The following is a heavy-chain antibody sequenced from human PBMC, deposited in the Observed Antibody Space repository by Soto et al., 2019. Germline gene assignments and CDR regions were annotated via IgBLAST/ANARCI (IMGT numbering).Heavy chain of an antibody. V-gene: IGHV4-39*01. CDR2: IYYSGST. D-gene: IGHD5-18*01. Sequence: SETLSLTCTVSGGSISSSSYYWGWIRQPPGKGLEWIGSIYYSGSTYYNPSLKSRVTISVDTSKNQFSLKLSSVTAADTAVNYCARPGLDTAMVYGMDVWGQGTTVTVSS. J-gene: IGHJ6*02. CDR3: ARPGLDTAMVYGMDV. CDR1: GGSISSSSYY.